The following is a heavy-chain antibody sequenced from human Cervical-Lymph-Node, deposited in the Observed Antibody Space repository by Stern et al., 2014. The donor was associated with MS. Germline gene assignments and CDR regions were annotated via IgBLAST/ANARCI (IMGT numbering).Heavy chain of an antibody. CDR1: GYLFDDYW. Sequence: EVQLVESGAEVKKPGESLKISCEASGYLFDDYWIGWVRQMSGRGLELVAIIFPRDSNTRYSPSVQGQVTISADKSISPAHLHWCSLKASDPAMYYCARSPATPSGYDRFDYWGQGALVTVSS. D-gene: IGHD5-12*01. CDR2: IFPRDSNT. J-gene: IGHJ4*02. V-gene: IGHV5-51*03. CDR3: ARSPATPSGYDRFDY.